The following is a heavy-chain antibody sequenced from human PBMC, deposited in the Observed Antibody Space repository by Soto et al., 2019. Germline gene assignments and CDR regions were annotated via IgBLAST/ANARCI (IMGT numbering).Heavy chain of an antibody. CDR3: ARGVVYRDVGLAYGMDV. CDR2: INYSGST. Sequence: PSETLSLTCAVYGESFSNHYWTWIRQSPGKGLEWVGEINYSGSTRYNWSLVSRVTISVDTSKNQFSLMVTSVTAEDTPVYYCARGVVYRDVGLAYGMDVWXQGTTGTV. J-gene: IGHJ6*02. CDR1: GESFSNHY. V-gene: IGHV4-34*01. D-gene: IGHD3-22*01.